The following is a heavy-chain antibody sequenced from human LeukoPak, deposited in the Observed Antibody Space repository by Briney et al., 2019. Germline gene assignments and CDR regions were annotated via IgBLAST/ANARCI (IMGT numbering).Heavy chain of an antibody. V-gene: IGHV3-13*01. J-gene: IGHJ4*02. Sequence: GGSLRLSCAASGFTFSSYDMHWVRQATGKGLEWVSAIGTAGDTYYPGSVKGRFTISRENAKNSLYLQMNSLRAGDTAVYYCARSNGDYFFDYWGQGTLVTVSS. D-gene: IGHD4-17*01. CDR3: ARSNGDYFFDY. CDR2: IGTAGDT. CDR1: GFTFSSYD.